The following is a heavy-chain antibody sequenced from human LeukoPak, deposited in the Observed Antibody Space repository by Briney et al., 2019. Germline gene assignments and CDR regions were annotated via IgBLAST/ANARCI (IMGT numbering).Heavy chain of an antibody. CDR3: ARSAHRRMVRGGGEFDY. J-gene: IGHJ4*02. CDR2: IYHSGST. V-gene: IGHV4-38-2*02. Sequence: PSETLSLTCTVSGCSISSGYYWGWIRQPPGKGLEWIGSIYHSGSTYYNPSLKSRVTISVDTSKNQFSLKLSSVTAADTAVYYCARSAHRRMVRGGGEFDYWGQGTLVTVSS. D-gene: IGHD3-10*01. CDR1: GCSISSGYY.